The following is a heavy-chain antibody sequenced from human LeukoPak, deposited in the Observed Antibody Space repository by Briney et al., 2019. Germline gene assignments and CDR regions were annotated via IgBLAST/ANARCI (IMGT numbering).Heavy chain of an antibody. J-gene: IGHJ3*02. D-gene: IGHD1-26*01. CDR2: IYYTGRT. Sequence: PSETLSLTCTVSGGSISSYYWSWIRQPPGKGLEWIAYIYYTGRTTYNPSLKSCVTISLDTSKNQFSLKLSSVTASDTAVYYYVRHEDSWGYLNGFDIWGQGTMVTVSS. V-gene: IGHV4-59*08. CDR1: GGSISSYY. CDR3: VRHEDSWGYLNGFDI.